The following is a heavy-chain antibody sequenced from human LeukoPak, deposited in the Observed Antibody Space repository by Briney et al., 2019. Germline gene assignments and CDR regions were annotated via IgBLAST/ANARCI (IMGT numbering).Heavy chain of an antibody. J-gene: IGHJ3*02. CDR3: AREYSSSSGRRAFDI. CDR2: IYNSGST. CDR1: GGSISTYY. D-gene: IGHD6-6*01. Sequence: SETLSLTCTVSGGSISTYYWSWIRQPPGKGLEWIGYIYNSGSTNYNPSLKSRVTISVDTSKNQFSLKLSSVTAADTAVYYCAREYSSSSGRRAFDIWGQGTMVTVSS. V-gene: IGHV4-59*01.